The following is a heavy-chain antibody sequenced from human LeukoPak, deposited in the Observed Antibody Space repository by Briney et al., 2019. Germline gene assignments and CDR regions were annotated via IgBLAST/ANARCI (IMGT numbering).Heavy chain of an antibody. J-gene: IGHJ4*02. CDR2: INTHNGNR. CDR1: GYNFDKFG. V-gene: IGHV1-18*01. Sequence: GASVKVSCKASGYNFDKFGIAWVRQAPGQGLEWMGWINTHNGNRKYAQQYQGRVTMTTDTSTSTVYMELRSLRSYDTAVYFCARDTPQHLKRYDYWGQGTQVTVSS. CDR3: ARDTPQHLKRYDY. D-gene: IGHD6-13*01.